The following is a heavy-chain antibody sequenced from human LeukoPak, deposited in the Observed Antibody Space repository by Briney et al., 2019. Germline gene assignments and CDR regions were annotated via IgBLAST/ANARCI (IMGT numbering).Heavy chain of an antibody. CDR1: GFIFSDYY. D-gene: IGHD2-15*01. CDR3: AKGETPAEYFQH. V-gene: IGHV3-11*04. J-gene: IGHJ1*01. CDR2: ISSSGSTM. Sequence: GGSLRLSCAASGFIFSDYYMSWIRQAPGKGLEWVSYISSSGSTMYYTDSVKGRFTISRDNSKNTLYLQMNSLRAEDTAVYYCAKGETPAEYFQHWGQGTLVTVSS.